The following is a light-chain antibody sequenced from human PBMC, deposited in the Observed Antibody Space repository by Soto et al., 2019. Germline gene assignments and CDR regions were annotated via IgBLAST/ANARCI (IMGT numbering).Light chain of an antibody. V-gene: IGLV1-44*01. CDR2: DNH. CDR1: RSNIGSNT. Sequence: QSVLTQPPSVSGTPGQRVTISCSGSRSNIGSNTVNWYQDLPGTAPKLLVYDNHHRPSEVPDRFSGSKSGTSASLAISGLQSEDEAEYYCAAWDDSLNAFYVFGTGTKVTVL. CDR3: AAWDDSLNAFYV. J-gene: IGLJ1*01.